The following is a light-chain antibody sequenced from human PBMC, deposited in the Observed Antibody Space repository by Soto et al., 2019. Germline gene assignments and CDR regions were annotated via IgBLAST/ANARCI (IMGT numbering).Light chain of an antibody. CDR3: QQYGSSPWT. CDR2: GAS. V-gene: IGKV3-20*01. Sequence: EIVLTQSPGTLSLSPGERATLSCRASQSVSSSFLAWYQQKPGQAPRLLIYGASSRATGIPDRFSGSGSGPDFTLTISRPGPEDFAVYYCQQYGSSPWTFGQGTKVEIK. CDR1: QSVSSSF. J-gene: IGKJ1*01.